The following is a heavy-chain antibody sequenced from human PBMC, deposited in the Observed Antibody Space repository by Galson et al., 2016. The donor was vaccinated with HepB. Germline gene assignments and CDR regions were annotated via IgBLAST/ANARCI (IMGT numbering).Heavy chain of an antibody. D-gene: IGHD4-17*01. CDR2: IIPSFGTA. V-gene: IGHV1-69*13. J-gene: IGHJ4*02. Sequence: SVKVSCKASGGTFSSYAISWVRQAPGQGLEWMGGIIPSFGTAKYAQKFQGRVTITADESTSTAYMELSSLTSEDTAVYFCARDGDYVPFDYWGQGTLVTVSS. CDR1: GGTFSSYA. CDR3: ARDGDYVPFDY.